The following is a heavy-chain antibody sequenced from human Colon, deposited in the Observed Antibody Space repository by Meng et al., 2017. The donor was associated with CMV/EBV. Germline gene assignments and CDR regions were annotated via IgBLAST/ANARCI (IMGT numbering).Heavy chain of an antibody. CDR1: GRTFSSYT. J-gene: IGHJ3*01. CDR2: ILPILGTV. Sequence: SVKVSCKASGRTFSSYTINWVRQAPGQGLEWMGRILPILGTVKHSQNFQGRVTITADKSTSTAYMELESLRSEDTAVYYCARDGLYSDAFDVWGQGTMVTVSS. D-gene: IGHD2-15*01. V-gene: IGHV1-69*08. CDR3: ARDGLYSDAFDV.